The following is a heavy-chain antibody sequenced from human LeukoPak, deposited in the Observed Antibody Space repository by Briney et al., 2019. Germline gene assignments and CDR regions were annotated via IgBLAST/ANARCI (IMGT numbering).Heavy chain of an antibody. CDR1: GFTFSSDS. Sequence: GGSLRLSCAASGFTFSSDSMNWVRQAPGRGLEWVSPISSSSIFIYYVDSVRGRFTISRDNAKNSLYLQMNSLRAEDTAVYYCARTAPTAVTCADYSSQATLVTVPS. J-gene: IGHJ4*02. D-gene: IGHD4-11*01. CDR2: ISSSSIFI. V-gene: IGHV3-21*01. CDR3: ARTAPTAVTCADY.